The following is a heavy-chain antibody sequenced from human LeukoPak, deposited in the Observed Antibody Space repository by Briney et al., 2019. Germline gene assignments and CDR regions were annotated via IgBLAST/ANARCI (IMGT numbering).Heavy chain of an antibody. CDR2: IYTSGST. Sequence: SETLSLTCTVSGGSISSYYWSWIRQPAGKGLEWIGRIYTSGSTNYNPFLKSRVTMSVDTSKNQFSLKLSSVTAADTAVYYCARDTPYCSSTSCYGGYDYWGQGTLVTVSS. J-gene: IGHJ4*02. CDR1: GGSISSYY. CDR3: ARDTPYCSSTSCYGGYDY. V-gene: IGHV4-4*07. D-gene: IGHD2-2*01.